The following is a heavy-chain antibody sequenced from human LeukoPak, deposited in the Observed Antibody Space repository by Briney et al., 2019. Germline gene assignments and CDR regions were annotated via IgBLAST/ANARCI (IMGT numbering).Heavy chain of an antibody. D-gene: IGHD3-10*01. CDR1: GFNFSDYY. J-gene: IGHJ6*02. V-gene: IGHV3-11*01. Sequence: GGSLRLSCAASGFNFSDYYMSWIRQAPGKGLEWVSTLSNTGIATYYADSVKGRFTISRDNYENTLFLQMNYLRAEDTAIYYCAKVPYSDYGSGRPPFMDVWGQGTTVAVSS. CDR3: AKVPYSDYGSGRPPFMDV. CDR2: LSNTGIAT.